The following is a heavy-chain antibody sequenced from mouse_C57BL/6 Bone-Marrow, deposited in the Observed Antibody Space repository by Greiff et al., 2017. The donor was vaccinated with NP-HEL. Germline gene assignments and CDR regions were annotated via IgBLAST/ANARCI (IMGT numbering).Heavy chain of an antibody. CDR1: GYTFTSYW. D-gene: IGHD2-12*01. V-gene: IGHV1-64*01. Sequence: VQLQQPGAELVKPGASVKLSCKASGYTFTSYWMHWVKQRPGQGLEWIGMIHPNSGSTNYNEKFKSKATLTVDKSSSTAYMQLSSLTSEDSAVYYCARSVKLRRCYYAMDYWGQGTSVTVSS. CDR2: IHPNSGST. J-gene: IGHJ4*01. CDR3: ARSVKLRRCYYAMDY.